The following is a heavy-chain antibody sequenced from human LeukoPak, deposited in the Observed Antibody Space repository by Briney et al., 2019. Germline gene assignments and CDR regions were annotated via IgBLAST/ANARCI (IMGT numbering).Heavy chain of an antibody. CDR2: ISGSGGST. V-gene: IGHV3-23*01. D-gene: IGHD7-27*01. J-gene: IGHJ3*02. Sequence: GSLRLSCAASGFTFSSYAMSWVHQAPGKGLEWVSAISGSGGSTYYADSVKGRFTISRDNSKNTLYLQMTSLRAEDTALYYCAKDSPRLGRSFDAFDIWGQGTMVTVSS. CDR1: GFTFSSYA. CDR3: AKDSPRLGRSFDAFDI.